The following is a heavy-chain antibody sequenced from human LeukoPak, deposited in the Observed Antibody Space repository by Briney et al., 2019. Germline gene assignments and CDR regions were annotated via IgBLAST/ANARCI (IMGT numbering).Heavy chain of an antibody. J-gene: IGHJ6*03. V-gene: IGHV3-33*06. Sequence: GRSLRLSCAASGFTFSSYGMHWVRQAPGKGLEWVAVIWYDGSNKYYADSVKGRFTISRDNSKNTLYLQMNSLRAEDTAVYYRAKAHDDSSGYYYGYYHYYMDVWGKGTTVTVSS. CDR2: IWYDGSNK. CDR3: AKAHDDSSGYYYGYYHYYMDV. D-gene: IGHD3-22*01. CDR1: GFTFSSYG.